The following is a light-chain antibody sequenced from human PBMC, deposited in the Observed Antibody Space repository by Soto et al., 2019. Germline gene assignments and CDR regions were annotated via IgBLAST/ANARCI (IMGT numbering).Light chain of an antibody. CDR3: SSYAGSNNLV. CDR2: EVS. V-gene: IGLV2-8*01. J-gene: IGLJ2*01. CDR1: SSDVGGYKY. Sequence: QSALTQPPSASGSPGQSVTISCTGTSSDVGGYKYVSWYQQHPGKAPKLMIYEVSKRPLGVPDRFSGSKSGNTASLTVSGLQAEDEADYYCSSYAGSNNLVFGGGTKVTVL.